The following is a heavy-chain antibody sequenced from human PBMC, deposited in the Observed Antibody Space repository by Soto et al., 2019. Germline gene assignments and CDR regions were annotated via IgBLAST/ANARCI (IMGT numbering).Heavy chain of an antibody. J-gene: IGHJ6*02. CDR3: ATEGCSSTSCYPPYYYYGIDV. V-gene: IGHV4-59*12. CDR1: GRSIGSYY. Sequence: SETLSLTCTVSGRSIGSYYWSWIRQPPGKRLEWIGYIYYSGSTNYHLSLKSRVTLSVDTSKNQFSLKLSSVTAGGTAAYYCATEGCSSTSCYPPYYYYGIDVWGQRTRDTVSS. CDR2: IYYSGST. D-gene: IGHD2-2*01.